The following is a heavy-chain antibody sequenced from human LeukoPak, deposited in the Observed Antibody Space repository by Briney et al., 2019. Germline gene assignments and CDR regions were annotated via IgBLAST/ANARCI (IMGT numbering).Heavy chain of an antibody. J-gene: IGHJ4*02. CDR3: ARSEDYYDSSGYQFDY. Sequence: GGSLRLSCAVSGFPFIRYWMHWVRQAPGKGLVWVSRLNNDGTDATYADSVRGRFTVSRDNSKNTLYLQMNSLRAEDTAVYYCARSEDYYDSSGYQFDYWGQGTLVTVSS. D-gene: IGHD3-22*01. V-gene: IGHV3-74*03. CDR2: LNNDGTDA. CDR1: GFPFIRYW.